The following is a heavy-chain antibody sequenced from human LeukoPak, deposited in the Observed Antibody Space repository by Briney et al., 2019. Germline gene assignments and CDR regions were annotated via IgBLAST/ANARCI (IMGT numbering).Heavy chain of an antibody. CDR1: GGTFSSYA. D-gene: IGHD3-16*01. V-gene: IGHV1-69*13. CDR2: IIPIFGTT. CDR3: ARALRMYYDYVWGSSPFDP. J-gene: IGHJ5*02. Sequence: SVKVSCKASGGTFSSYAISWVRQAPGQGLEWMGGIIPIFGTTNYAQKFQGRVTITADESTSTAYMELSSLRSEDTAVYYCARALRMYYDYVWGSSPFDPWGQGTLVTVSS.